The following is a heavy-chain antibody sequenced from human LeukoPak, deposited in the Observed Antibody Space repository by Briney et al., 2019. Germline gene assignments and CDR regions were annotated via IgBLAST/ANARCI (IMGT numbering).Heavy chain of an antibody. V-gene: IGHV1-46*01. CDR3: ASSQESSGYDY. J-gene: IGHJ4*02. CDR2: INPSGGST. CDR1: GYTFTSYY. D-gene: IGHD6-25*01. Sequence: ASVKVSCKAFGYTFTSYYMHWVRQAPGQGLEWMGIINPSGGSTSYAQKFQGRVTMTRDTSTSTVYMELSSLRSEDTAVYYCASSQESSGYDYWGQGTLVTVSS.